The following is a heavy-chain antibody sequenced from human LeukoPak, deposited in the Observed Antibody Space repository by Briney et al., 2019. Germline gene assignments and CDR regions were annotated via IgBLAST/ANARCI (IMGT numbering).Heavy chain of an antibody. Sequence: SETLSLTCTVSGGSISSYYWSWIRQPPGKGLEWIGYIYYSGSTNYNPSLKSRVTISVDTSKNQFSLKLSSVTAADTAVYYCARDQGAFDIWGQGTMVTVSS. J-gene: IGHJ3*02. CDR1: GGSISSYY. CDR3: ARDQGAFDI. V-gene: IGHV4-59*01. CDR2: IYYSGST.